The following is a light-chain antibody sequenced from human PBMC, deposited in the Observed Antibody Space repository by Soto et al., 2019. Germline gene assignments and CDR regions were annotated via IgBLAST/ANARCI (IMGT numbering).Light chain of an antibody. CDR2: GVF. Sequence: EIVLTQSPGTLSLSPGKRATLSCRASQSVSSSYLAWYQQKPGQTPRLLIYGVFSRPTGIPDRFSGSGSGTDFTLTISRLEPEDSAVYYCQQYGSSPWTFGQGTKVEVK. V-gene: IGKV3-20*01. CDR1: QSVSSSY. CDR3: QQYGSSPWT. J-gene: IGKJ1*01.